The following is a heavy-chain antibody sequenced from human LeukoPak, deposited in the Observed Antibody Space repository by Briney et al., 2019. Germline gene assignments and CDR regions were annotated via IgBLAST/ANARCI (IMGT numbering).Heavy chain of an antibody. CDR3: ARDLRLREGGDYGGNSDLRADAFDI. CDR1: GGTFSSYA. CDR2: IIPIFGTA. D-gene: IGHD4-23*01. Sequence: ASVKVSCKASGGTFSSYAISWVRQAPGQGLEWMGGIIPIFGTANYAQKFQGRVTITADESTSTAYMELSSLRSEDTAVYYCARDLRLREGGDYGGNSDLRADAFDIWGQGTMVTVSS. V-gene: IGHV1-69*13. J-gene: IGHJ3*02.